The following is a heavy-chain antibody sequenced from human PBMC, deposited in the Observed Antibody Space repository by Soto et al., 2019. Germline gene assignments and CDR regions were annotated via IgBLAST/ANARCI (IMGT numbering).Heavy chain of an antibody. D-gene: IGHD3-22*01. CDR1: GFTFSNNG. Sequence: QVQLVESGGGVVQPGRSLRLSCSASGFTFSNNGMHWVRQAPGKGLEWVAVISYDGSIQYYADFVRGRFTISRDNSKNTLYLQMNSLRVEDTAVYYCAQAPQSSGFAYWGQGTLVSVSS. CDR3: AQAPQSSGFAY. J-gene: IGHJ4*02. V-gene: IGHV3-30*18. CDR2: ISYDGSIQ.